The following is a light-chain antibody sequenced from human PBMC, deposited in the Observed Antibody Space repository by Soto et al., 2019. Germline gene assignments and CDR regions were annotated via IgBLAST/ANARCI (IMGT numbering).Light chain of an antibody. CDR2: AAS. CDR3: QQSYSTPFMYT. CDR1: QSISSY. J-gene: IGKJ2*01. Sequence: DIQMTQSPSSLSASVGDRVTITCRASQSISSYLNWYQQKPGKAPKLLIYAASSLQSGVPSRFSGSGSGTDFTLTISSLHREDFATHYCQQSYSTPFMYTFGQGTKLEIK. V-gene: IGKV1-39*01.